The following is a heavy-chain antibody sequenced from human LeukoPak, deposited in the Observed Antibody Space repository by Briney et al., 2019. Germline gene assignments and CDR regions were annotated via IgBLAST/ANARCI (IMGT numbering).Heavy chain of an antibody. V-gene: IGHV4-38-2*01. CDR1: GYSISSGYY. D-gene: IGHD2-15*01. J-gene: IGHJ5*02. CDR2: IYQSGST. CDR3: ARFIYCSGGSCYDGAWFDP. Sequence: SETLSLTCAVSGYSISSGYYWGWIRQPPGKGLEWIGSIYQSGSTYYNPSLKSRVTISVDTSKNQFSLKLISVTAADTAVYYCARFIYCSGGSCYDGAWFDPWGQGTLVTVSS.